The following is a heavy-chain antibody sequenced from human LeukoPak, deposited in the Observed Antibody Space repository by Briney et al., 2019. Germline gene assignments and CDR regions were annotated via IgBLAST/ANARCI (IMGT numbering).Heavy chain of an antibody. CDR3: ARNLWFGESSDAFDM. D-gene: IGHD3-10*01. V-gene: IGHV1-2*02. CDR1: GYTFTGYY. J-gene: IGHJ3*02. Sequence: ASVKVSCKASGYTFTGYYMHWVRQAPGQGLEWMGWINPNSGGTNYAQKFQGRVTMTRDTSISTAYMELSRLRSDNTAVYYCARNLWFGESSDAFDMWGQGTMVTVSS. CDR2: INPNSGGT.